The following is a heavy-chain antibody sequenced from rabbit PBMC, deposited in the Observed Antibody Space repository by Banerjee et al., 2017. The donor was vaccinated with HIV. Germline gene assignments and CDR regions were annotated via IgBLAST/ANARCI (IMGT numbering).Heavy chain of an antibody. CDR3: GRGTAGYRYYLNL. Sequence: QEQLEESGGDLVKPEGSLTITCTASGFSFSRSYWICWVRQAPGKGLEWIACIYGGDGTTYYASWVNGRFTISKASSTTVTLQVTSLTVADTATYFCGRGTAGYRYYLNLWGPGTLVTVS. CDR2: IYGGDGTT. J-gene: IGHJ4*01. V-gene: IGHV1S45*01. D-gene: IGHD7-1*01. CDR1: GFSFSRSYW.